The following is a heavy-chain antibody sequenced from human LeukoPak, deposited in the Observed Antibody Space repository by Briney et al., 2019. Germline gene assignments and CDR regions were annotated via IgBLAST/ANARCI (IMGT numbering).Heavy chain of an antibody. CDR2: ISAYNGNT. D-gene: IGHD6-13*01. J-gene: IGHJ6*02. CDR1: GYTFTSYG. CDR3: ARGLAAEGVYYYYGMDV. Sequence: ASVKVSCKASGYTFTSYGISWVRQAPGQGLEWMGWISAYNGNTNYAQKLQGRVTMTTDTSTSTAYMELRSLRSDDTAVYYCARGLAAEGVYYYYGMDVWGQGTTVTVSS. V-gene: IGHV1-18*01.